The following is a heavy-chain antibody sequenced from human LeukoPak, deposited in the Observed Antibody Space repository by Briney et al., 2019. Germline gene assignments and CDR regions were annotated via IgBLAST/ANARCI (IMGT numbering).Heavy chain of an antibody. D-gene: IGHD2-21*01. CDR3: AREVVSIPSYFDS. CDR1: GFSVSSSY. Sequence: GGSLRLSCAASGFSVSSSYMYWVRQAPGKGLEWVSFFYRGDSTYYAESVRGRFTISRDNSKNTLYLLMNSLIPEDTAVYYCAREVVSIPSYFDSWGQGTMVTVSS. V-gene: IGHV3-53*01. CDR2: FYRGDST. J-gene: IGHJ4*02.